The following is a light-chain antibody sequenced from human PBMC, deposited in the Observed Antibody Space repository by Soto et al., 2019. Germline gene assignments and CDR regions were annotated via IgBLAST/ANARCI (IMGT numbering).Light chain of an antibody. J-gene: IGKJ2*01. CDR3: EKYDNLVS. CDR1: QDISNY. Sequence: DIQMTQSPASLSASVGDRVTITCQASQDISNYLNWYQQKAGKAPKLLIYDTSELHTGVPSRFSTSGSETEFTCTISSLKPEYIATYYGEKYDNLVSFGQGTKLEIK. CDR2: DTS. V-gene: IGKV1-33*01.